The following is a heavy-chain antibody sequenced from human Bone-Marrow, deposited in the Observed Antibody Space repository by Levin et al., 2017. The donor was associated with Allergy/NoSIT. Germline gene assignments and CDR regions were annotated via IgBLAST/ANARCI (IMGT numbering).Heavy chain of an antibody. CDR1: GDSISSDY. CDR3: ARRQDFYYYMDV. J-gene: IGHJ6*03. CDR2: IYYSGST. V-gene: IGHV4-59*01. Sequence: HSQTLSLTCTVSGDSISSDYWSWIRQPPGKGLEWIGYIYYSGSTNYNPSLKSRVTISVDTSKNQFSLKLSSVTAADTAVYYCARRQDFYYYMDVWGKGTTVTVSS.